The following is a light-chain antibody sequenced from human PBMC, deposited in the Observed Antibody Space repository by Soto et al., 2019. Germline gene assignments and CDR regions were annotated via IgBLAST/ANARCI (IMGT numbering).Light chain of an antibody. CDR1: SSDVGGYNY. J-gene: IGLJ2*01. V-gene: IGLV2-11*01. Sequence: QSALTQPRSESGSPGQSVTISCTGTSSDVGGYNYVSWYQQHPGKAPKLMIYDVSKRPSGVPDRFSGSKSGNTASLTISGLQAEDEADYYCCSYAGSSWVFGGGTKLTVL. CDR2: DVS. CDR3: CSYAGSSWV.